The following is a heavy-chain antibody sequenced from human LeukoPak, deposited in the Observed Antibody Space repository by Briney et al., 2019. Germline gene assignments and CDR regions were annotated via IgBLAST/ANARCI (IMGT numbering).Heavy chain of an antibody. J-gene: IGHJ4*02. D-gene: IGHD6-19*01. CDR2: IKSKTDGGTT. CDR1: GFTFSSAW. V-gene: IGHV3-15*01. CDR3: ATVGSSGCDN. Sequence: GGSLRLSCAASGFTFSSAWMSWVRQAPGQGLEWVGRIKSKTDGGTTDYAAPVKGRFTISRDDSENTLYVQMNSLKTEDTAVYYCATVGSSGCDNWGQGTLVTVSS.